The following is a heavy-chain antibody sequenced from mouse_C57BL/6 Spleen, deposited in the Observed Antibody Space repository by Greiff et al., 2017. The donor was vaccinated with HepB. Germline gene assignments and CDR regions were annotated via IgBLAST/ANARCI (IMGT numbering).Heavy chain of an antibody. CDR2: IHPNSGST. CDR3: ARGTGTDDY. J-gene: IGHJ2*01. V-gene: IGHV1-64*01. CDR1: GYTFTSYW. D-gene: IGHD4-1*01. Sequence: QVHVKQSGAELVKPGASVKLSCKASGYTFTSYWMHWVKQRPGQGLEWIGMIHPNSGSTNYNEKFKSKATLTVDKSSSTAYMQLSSLTSEDSAVYYCARGTGTDDYWGQGTTLTVSS.